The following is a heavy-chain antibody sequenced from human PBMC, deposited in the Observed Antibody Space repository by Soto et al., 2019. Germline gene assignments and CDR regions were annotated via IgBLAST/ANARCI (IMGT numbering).Heavy chain of an antibody. V-gene: IGHV1-69*13. CDR1: GGTFSSYA. CDR2: IIPIFGTA. Sequence: ASVKVSCKASGGTFSSYAISWGRQAPGQGLEWMGGIIPIFGTANYAQKFQGRVTITADESTSTAYMELSSLRSEDTAVYYCARVEEGGSYYAFDIWGQGTMVTVSS. D-gene: IGHD1-26*01. CDR3: ARVEEGGSYYAFDI. J-gene: IGHJ3*02.